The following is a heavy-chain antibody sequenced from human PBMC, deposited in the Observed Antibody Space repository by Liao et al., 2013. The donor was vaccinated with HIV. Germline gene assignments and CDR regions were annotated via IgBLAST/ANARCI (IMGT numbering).Heavy chain of an antibody. V-gene: IGHV4-30-2*01. CDR3: ARENPVVVIATKDNWFDP. CDR1: GGSISSAGYS. Sequence: QVQLQESGPGLVKPSETLSLTCAVSGGSISSAGYSWSWIRQPPGKGLEWIGYIYHGRSAYYNPSLKSRVTISEDSSKNQFSLNLTSVTAADTAVYYCARENPVVVIATKDNWFDPWGQGTLVTVSS. J-gene: IGHJ5*02. CDR2: IYHGRSA. D-gene: IGHD2-21*01.